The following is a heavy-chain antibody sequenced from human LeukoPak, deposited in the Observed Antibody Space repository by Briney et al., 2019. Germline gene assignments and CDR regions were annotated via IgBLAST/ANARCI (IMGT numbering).Heavy chain of an antibody. Sequence: GGSLRLSCAASGFTFSSYSMNWVRQAPGKGLEWVSYISSSSTIYYADSVKGRFTISRDNAKNSLYLQMNSLRAEDTALYYCAKDEDLDYWGQGTLVTVSS. J-gene: IGHJ4*02. V-gene: IGHV3-48*04. CDR2: ISSSSTI. CDR1: GFTFSSYS. CDR3: AKDEDLDY.